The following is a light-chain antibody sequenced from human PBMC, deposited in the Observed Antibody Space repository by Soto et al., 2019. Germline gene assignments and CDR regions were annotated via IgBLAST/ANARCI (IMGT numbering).Light chain of an antibody. Sequence: DIQMTQSPSSLSASIGDRVTITCRASQDIRNDLGWYQQKPGKAPERLISAASSLQSDVPSRFSDSGSETEFSLTISRLQPEDFATYYCLQYNTFPLTFGPGTKVDIK. CDR2: AAS. V-gene: IGKV1-17*01. CDR3: LQYNTFPLT. CDR1: QDIRND. J-gene: IGKJ3*01.